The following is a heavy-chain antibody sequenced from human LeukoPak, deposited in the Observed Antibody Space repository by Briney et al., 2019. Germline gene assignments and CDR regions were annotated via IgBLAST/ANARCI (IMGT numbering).Heavy chain of an antibody. D-gene: IGHD3-22*01. Sequence: ASVTVSCKASGYTFTRYGISWVRQAPGQGLEWMGWINPNNGNTNYVQKLQGRVTMTTDTSTSTAYMELRSLRSDDTAVYYCARVGYDSSGRHRYAFDIWGQGTMVTVSS. CDR1: GYTFTRYG. J-gene: IGHJ3*02. CDR3: ARVGYDSSGRHRYAFDI. CDR2: INPNNGNT. V-gene: IGHV1-18*01.